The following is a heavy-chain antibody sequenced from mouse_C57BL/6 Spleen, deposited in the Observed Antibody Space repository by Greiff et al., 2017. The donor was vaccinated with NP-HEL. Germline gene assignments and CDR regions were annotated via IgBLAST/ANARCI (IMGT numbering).Heavy chain of an antibody. D-gene: IGHD1-1*01. CDR1: GYTFTSYW. CDR2: INPSNGGT. V-gene: IGHV1-53*01. CDR3: ARSRGELRGGFYAMDY. Sequence: QVQLQQSGTELVKPGASVKLSCKASGYTFTSYWMHWVKQRPGQGLEWIGNINPSNGGTNYNEKFKSKATLTVDKSSSTAYMQLSSLTSEDSAVYYCARSRGELRGGFYAMDYWGQGTSVTVSS. J-gene: IGHJ4*01.